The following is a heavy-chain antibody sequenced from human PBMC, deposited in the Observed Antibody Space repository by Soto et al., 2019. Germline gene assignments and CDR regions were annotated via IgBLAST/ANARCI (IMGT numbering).Heavy chain of an antibody. CDR1: GFTFRNFA. J-gene: IGHJ4*02. V-gene: IGHV3-23*01. CDR3: VGAISHYYYDS. Sequence: PGGSLRLSCAASGFTFRNFAMRWVRQAPGKGLEWVALITGSGTNAYYGESVKGRFTMSRDNAKNAVFLQMNSLRAEDTAVYYCVGAISHYYYDSWGQGTLVTVSS. D-gene: IGHD1-26*01. CDR2: ITGSGTNA.